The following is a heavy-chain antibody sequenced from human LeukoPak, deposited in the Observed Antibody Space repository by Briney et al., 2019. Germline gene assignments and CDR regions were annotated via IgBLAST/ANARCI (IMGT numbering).Heavy chain of an antibody. CDR1: GGSISNSNYY. Sequence: SETLSLTCTVSGGSISNSNYYWGWIRQPPGKGLEWIGTIYYSGDTYYNPSLESRAPISVDTSKNRFSLKLSSVTAADTAVYFCARHENIIIVPTAHAFDYWGQGTLVTVSS. D-gene: IGHD2/OR15-2a*01. J-gene: IGHJ4*02. CDR2: IYYSGDT. V-gene: IGHV4-39*01. CDR3: ARHENIIIVPTAHAFDY.